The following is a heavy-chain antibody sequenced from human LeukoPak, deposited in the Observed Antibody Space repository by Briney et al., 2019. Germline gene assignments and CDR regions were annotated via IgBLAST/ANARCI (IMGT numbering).Heavy chain of an antibody. CDR3: AKGRWGLTINNFDI. V-gene: IGHV3-23*01. J-gene: IGHJ3*02. CDR1: GFSVTTYA. D-gene: IGHD3-9*01. Sequence: GGSLRLSCAASGFSVTTYAMGWVRQAPGKGLEWVSVISDRGESTHYADSVKGRFTISRDSSKNTLYLQMNSLRGEDTAVYYCAKGRWGLTINNFDIWGQGTMVTVSS. CDR2: ISDRGEST.